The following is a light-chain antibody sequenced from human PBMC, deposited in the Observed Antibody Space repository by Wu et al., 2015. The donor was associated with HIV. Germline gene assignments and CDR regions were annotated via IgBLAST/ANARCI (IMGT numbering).Light chain of an antibody. J-gene: IGKJ1*01. CDR2: DAS. CDR1: ENIDSS. Sequence: EIVLTQSPDTLSLSPGERATLSCRATENIDSSLAWYQQKPGQAPRLLIYDASNRATGVPARFSGSASGTDFTLTINSLEPEDFALYFCQQRTNWLGTFGQGTKVEIK. V-gene: IGKV3-11*01. CDR3: QQRTNWLGT.